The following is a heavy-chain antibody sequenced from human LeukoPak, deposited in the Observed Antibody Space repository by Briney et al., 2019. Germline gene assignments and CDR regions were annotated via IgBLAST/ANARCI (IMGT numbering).Heavy chain of an antibody. CDR1: GFTVSSNY. CDR2: IYSGGST. Sequence: GSLRLSCAASGFTVSSNYKSWVRQAPGKGLEWVSVIYSGGSTYYADSVKGRFTVSRDNSKNTLYLQMNSLRAEDTAVYYCARAPFTYDSSGDSFDIWGQGTMVTVSS. D-gene: IGHD3-22*01. J-gene: IGHJ3*02. V-gene: IGHV3-66*01. CDR3: ARAPFTYDSSGDSFDI.